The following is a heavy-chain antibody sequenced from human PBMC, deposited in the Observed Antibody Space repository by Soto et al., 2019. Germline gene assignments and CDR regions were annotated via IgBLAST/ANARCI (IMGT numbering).Heavy chain of an antibody. J-gene: IGHJ4*02. D-gene: IGHD3-22*01. V-gene: IGHV1-69*04. CDR3: AREGPRLYYYDSSGYYLGL. Sequence: ASVKVSCKASGGTFSSYTISWVRQAPGQGLEWMGRIIPILGIANYAQKFQGRVTITADKSTSTAYMELSSLRSEDTAVYYCAREGPRLYYYDSSGYYLGLWGQGTLVTVSS. CDR1: GGTFSSYT. CDR2: IIPILGIA.